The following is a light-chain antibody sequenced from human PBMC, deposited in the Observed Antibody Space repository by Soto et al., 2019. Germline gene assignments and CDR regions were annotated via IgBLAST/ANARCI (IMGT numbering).Light chain of an antibody. V-gene: IGKV1-9*01. CDR3: QQLKSYVT. Sequence: IQLTQSPSSLSASVGDRVTIPCRASQGISNYLAWYQQKPGKTPRLLIYGATTLQSGVPSRFSGSGSGTDFALTISSLQPEDFATYYCQQLKSYVTFGQGTRLEIK. CDR2: GAT. J-gene: IGKJ5*01. CDR1: QGISNY.